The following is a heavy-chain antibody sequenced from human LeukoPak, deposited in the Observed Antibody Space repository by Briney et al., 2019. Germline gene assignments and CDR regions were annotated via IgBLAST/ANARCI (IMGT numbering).Heavy chain of an antibody. D-gene: IGHD1-26*01. Sequence: ASVKVSCKASGYSFTDYYIHWVRQAPGQGLEWVGLIHPKSGDTFYAQKLRGRVTMTRDTSINTVYMELDRLTSDDTAVFYCARDYSGSYTHWAQGTLVTVSS. CDR2: IHPKSGDT. V-gene: IGHV1-2*06. CDR3: ARDYSGSYTH. CDR1: GYSFTDYY. J-gene: IGHJ4*02.